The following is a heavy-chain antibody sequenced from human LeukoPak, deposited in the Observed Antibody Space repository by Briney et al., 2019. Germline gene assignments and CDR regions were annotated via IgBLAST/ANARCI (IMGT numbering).Heavy chain of an antibody. CDR3: ASEFSSSWPGSNDY. D-gene: IGHD6-13*01. J-gene: IGHJ4*02. CDR2: ISYDGSNK. Sequence: QSGGSLRLSCAASGFTFSSYAMQWVRQAPGKGLEWVAVISYDGSNKYYADSVKGRFTISRDNSKNTLYLQMNSLRAEDTAVYYCASEFSSSWPGSNDYWGQGTLVTVSS. CDR1: GFTFSSYA. V-gene: IGHV3-30-3*01.